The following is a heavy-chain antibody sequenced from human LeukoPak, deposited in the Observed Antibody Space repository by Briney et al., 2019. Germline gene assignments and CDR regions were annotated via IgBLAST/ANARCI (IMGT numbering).Heavy chain of an antibody. CDR3: ARRPQSSGSYYSEHYDY. CDR1: GYSFTSYW. V-gene: IGHV5-51*01. Sequence: GESLKISCTGSGYSFTSYWIGWVRQMPGKGLEWMGIIYPGDSDTRYSPSFQGQVTISADKSISTAYLQWSSLKASDTAMYYCARRPQSSGSYYSEHYDYWGQGTLVTVSS. J-gene: IGHJ4*02. D-gene: IGHD3-10*01. CDR2: IYPGDSDT.